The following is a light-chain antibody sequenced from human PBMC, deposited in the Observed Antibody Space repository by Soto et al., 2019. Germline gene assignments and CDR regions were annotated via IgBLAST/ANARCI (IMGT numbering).Light chain of an antibody. Sequence: DIQMTQSPSTLSASVGDRVTITCRASQSITNWLAWYQQKPGKAPNLLIYKASSLESAVPSRFSGSGSGTEFTLTISSLQPDDFATYYCQQYSSSPWTFGQGTKVEIK. CDR3: QQYSSSPWT. J-gene: IGKJ1*01. CDR1: QSITNW. V-gene: IGKV1-5*03. CDR2: KAS.